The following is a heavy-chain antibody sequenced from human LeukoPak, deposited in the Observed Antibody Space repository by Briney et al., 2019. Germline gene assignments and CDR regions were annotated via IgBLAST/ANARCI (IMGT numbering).Heavy chain of an antibody. J-gene: IGHJ4*02. D-gene: IGHD6-19*01. CDR1: GGSISSYY. V-gene: IGHV4-59*01. Sequence: SETLSLTCTVSGGSISSYYWSWIRQPPGKGLEWIGYIYYSGSTNYIPSLKCRVTISVDTSKNQFSLKLSSVTAADTAVYYCARDSSGWYRPPRYYFDYWGQGTLVTVSS. CDR3: ARDSSGWYRPPRYYFDY. CDR2: IYYSGST.